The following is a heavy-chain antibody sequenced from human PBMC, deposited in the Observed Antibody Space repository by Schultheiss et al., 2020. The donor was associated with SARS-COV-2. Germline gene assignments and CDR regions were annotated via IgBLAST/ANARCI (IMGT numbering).Heavy chain of an antibody. CDR1: GGSFSGYY. V-gene: IGHV4-34*01. CDR3: ASGGYCSGGSCYSSDFDY. CDR2: INHSGST. D-gene: IGHD2-15*01. J-gene: IGHJ4*02. Sequence: SETLSLTCAVYGGSFSGYYWSWIRQPPGKGLEWIGEINHSGSTNYNPSLKSRVTISVDTSKNQFSLKLSSVTAADTAVYYCASGGYCSGGSCYSSDFDYWGQGTLVTVSS.